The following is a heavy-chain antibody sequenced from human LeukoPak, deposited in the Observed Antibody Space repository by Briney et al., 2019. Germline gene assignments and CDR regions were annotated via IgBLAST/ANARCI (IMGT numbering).Heavy chain of an antibody. V-gene: IGHV4-39*07. CDR2: IYHSGST. Sequence: SETLSLTCTVSGGSISSGGYYWSWIRQHPGKGLEWIGSIYHSGSTYYNPSLKSRVTISVDTSKNQFSLKLSSVTAADTAVYYCARASVTYYYYYYMDVWGKGTTVTVSS. CDR3: ARASVTYYYYYYMDV. J-gene: IGHJ6*03. CDR1: GGSISSGGYY. D-gene: IGHD4-11*01.